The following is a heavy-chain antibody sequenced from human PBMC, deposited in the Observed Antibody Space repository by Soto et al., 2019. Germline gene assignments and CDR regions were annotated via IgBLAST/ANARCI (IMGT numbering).Heavy chain of an antibody. D-gene: IGHD4-17*01. J-gene: IGHJ4*02. Sequence: EVQLVESGGGLVKPGGSLRLSCAAFGFTFSNAWMSWVRQAPGKGLEWVGRIKSKTDGGTTDYAAPVKGRFTISRDDSKNTLYLQMNSLKTEDTAVYYCTTGGEDYGDYNYWGQGTLVTVSS. CDR1: GFTFSNAW. V-gene: IGHV3-15*01. CDR2: IKSKTDGGTT. CDR3: TTGGEDYGDYNY.